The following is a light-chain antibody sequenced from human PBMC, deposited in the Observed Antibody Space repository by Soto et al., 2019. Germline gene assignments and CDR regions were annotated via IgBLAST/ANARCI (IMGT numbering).Light chain of an antibody. V-gene: IGKV1-5*01. CDR2: DAS. Sequence: DIQMTQSPSTLSTSVGDRVTITCRASQSIGRRLAWYQQKPGKAPKFLIYDASSLESGVPSRFSGGGSGKEFTFTFSTLQLDVFATYYGQNYYTYPPPFGWGTKVEIK. CDR3: QNYYTYPPP. J-gene: IGKJ4*01. CDR1: QSIGRR.